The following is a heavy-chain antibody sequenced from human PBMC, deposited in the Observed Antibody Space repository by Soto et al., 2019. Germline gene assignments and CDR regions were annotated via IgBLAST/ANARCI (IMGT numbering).Heavy chain of an antibody. J-gene: IGHJ3*01. CDR2: IDPSESYT. CDR3: ARRKGDSFDFDL. V-gene: IGHV5-10-1*01. D-gene: IGHD2-21*02. Sequence: PGESLEISLKGSVYSLTSYWISWVRQMPGKGVEGVGRIDPSESYTNYSPSFQGHVTISADKSIRTAYLQRSSLKASDTDMYYCARRKGDSFDFDLWGQGTLVTVSS. CDR1: VYSLTSYW.